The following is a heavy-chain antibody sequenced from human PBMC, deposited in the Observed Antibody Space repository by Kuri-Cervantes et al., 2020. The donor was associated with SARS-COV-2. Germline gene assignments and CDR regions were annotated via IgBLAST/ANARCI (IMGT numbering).Heavy chain of an antibody. D-gene: IGHD6-19*01. CDR3: AAERYEWLAYAYYFDL. Sequence: GGSLRLSCAASGFTLSNYGMHWVRQAPGKGLEWVALISYDETYKYYADSVEGRFTISRDNSENTLYLQMNSLRAEDTAMYYCAAERYEWLAYAYYFDLWGQGTLVTVSS. CDR1: GFTLSNYG. CDR2: ISYDETYK. J-gene: IGHJ4*02. V-gene: IGHV3-30*03.